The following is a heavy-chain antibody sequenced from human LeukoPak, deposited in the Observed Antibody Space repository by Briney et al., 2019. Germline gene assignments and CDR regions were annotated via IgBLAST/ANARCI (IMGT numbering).Heavy chain of an antibody. CDR3: AKGDTAMDTTLDY. CDR2: IPYDGSNK. V-gene: IGHV3-30*04. D-gene: IGHD5-18*01. Sequence: GRTLRLSCAASGFTFSSYAMHWVRQAPGKGLEWVALIPYDGSNKYYADSVKGRFTVSRDNSKNTLYLQMNSLRTEDTALYYCAKGDTAMDTTLDYWGQGTLVTVSS. J-gene: IGHJ4*02. CDR1: GFTFSSYA.